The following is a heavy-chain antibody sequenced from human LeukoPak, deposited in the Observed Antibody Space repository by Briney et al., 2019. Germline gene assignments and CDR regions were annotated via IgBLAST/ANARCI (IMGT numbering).Heavy chain of an antibody. CDR1: GFTFSNAW. CDR2: IKSTADGGTT. Sequence: GGSLRLSRAASGFTFSNAWMNWVRQALGKGLEWVGRIKSTADGGTTDYAAVVKGRFTISRDDSKNTLYVQMNNLKTEDTAIYYCTTGYSSTWHDGYWGQGTLVTVSS. CDR3: TTGYSSTWHDGY. D-gene: IGHD6-13*01. V-gene: IGHV3-15*01. J-gene: IGHJ4*02.